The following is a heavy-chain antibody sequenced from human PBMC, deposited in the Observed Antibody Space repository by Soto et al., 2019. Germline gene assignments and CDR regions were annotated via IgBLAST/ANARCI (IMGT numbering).Heavy chain of an antibody. D-gene: IGHD2-2*01. CDR1: GGSISSRGSY. CDR2: IYSSGSS. CDR3: ARDSTSKDSWRPEGAVDV. Sequence: TLSLTCAFSGGSISSRGSYWSWIRQLPWKGLEWIGFIYSSGSSYYSPSLKSRVTISIDTSQNQFSLKLTSVTAADTAMYFCARDSTSKDSWRPEGAVDVSGQGTMITVSS. J-gene: IGHJ3*01. V-gene: IGHV4-31*11.